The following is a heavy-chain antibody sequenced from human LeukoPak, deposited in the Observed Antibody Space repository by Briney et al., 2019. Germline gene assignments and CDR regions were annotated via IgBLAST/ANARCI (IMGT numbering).Heavy chain of an antibody. CDR2: INPSGGST. CDR3: ARRGSCISTSCSLDY. D-gene: IGHD2-2*01. Sequence: ASVKVSCKASGYTFTSNYIHWVRQAPGQGLEWMGIINPSGGSTSYAQKFQDRVTMTGDTSTNTVYMELSSLRAEDTAVYYCARRGSCISTSCSLDYWGQGTLVPVSS. V-gene: IGHV1-46*01. CDR1: GYTFTSNY. J-gene: IGHJ4*02.